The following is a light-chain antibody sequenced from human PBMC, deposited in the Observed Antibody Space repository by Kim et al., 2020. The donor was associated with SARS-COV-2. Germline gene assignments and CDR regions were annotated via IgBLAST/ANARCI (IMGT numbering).Light chain of an antibody. Sequence: SPGERATLSCRARQSVSSSYLSWYQQKPGQAPRRFIYGASSRATGIPDRFSGSGYGTDFTLTISRLEPEDLAVYYCQQYGRSPWTFGQGTKVDIK. CDR2: GAS. CDR3: QQYGRSPWT. J-gene: IGKJ1*01. CDR1: QSVSSSY. V-gene: IGKV3-20*01.